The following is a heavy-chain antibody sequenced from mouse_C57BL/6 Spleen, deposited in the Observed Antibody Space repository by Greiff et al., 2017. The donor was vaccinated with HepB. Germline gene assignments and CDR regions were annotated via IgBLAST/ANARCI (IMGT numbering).Heavy chain of an antibody. CDR3: ARSTPYYGNFDY. CDR1: GYTFTSYW. J-gene: IGHJ2*01. Sequence: QVQLQQSGAELVKPGASVKLSCKASGYTFTSYWMQWVKQRPGQGLEWIGEIDPSDSYTNYNQKFKGKATLTVDTSSSTAYMQLSSLTSEDSAVYYCARSTPYYGNFDYWGQGTTLTVSS. D-gene: IGHD1-1*01. CDR2: IDPSDSYT. V-gene: IGHV1-50*01.